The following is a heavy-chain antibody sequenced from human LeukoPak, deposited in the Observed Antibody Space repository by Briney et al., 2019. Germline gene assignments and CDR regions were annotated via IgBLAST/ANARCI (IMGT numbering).Heavy chain of an antibody. D-gene: IGHD3-3*01. CDR2: IKSKTDGGTT. Sequence: PGGSLRLSCSASGFTFSAYAMHWVRQAPGKGLEWVGRIKSKTDGGTTDYAAPVKGRFTISRDDSKNTLYLQMNSLKTEDTAVYYCTTDYFWSGYPFDYWGQGTLVTVSS. J-gene: IGHJ4*02. CDR3: TTDYFWSGYPFDY. V-gene: IGHV3-15*07. CDR1: GFTFSAYA.